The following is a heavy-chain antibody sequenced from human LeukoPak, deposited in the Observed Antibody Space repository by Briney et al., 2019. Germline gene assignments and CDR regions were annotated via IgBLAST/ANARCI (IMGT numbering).Heavy chain of an antibody. V-gene: IGHV3-74*01. CDR1: GFVFSNYW. CDR3: ARDGYCSSGTCYGKDY. D-gene: IGHD2-15*01. J-gene: IGHJ4*02. CDR2: INTDESSI. Sequence: PGGSLRLSCAASGFVFSNYWMHWVRQGPGKGLVWVSRINTDESSIIYADSVKGRFTVSRDNAKNTLYLQMNSLRPEDTAVYYCARDGYCSSGTCYGKDYRGQGTLVTVSS.